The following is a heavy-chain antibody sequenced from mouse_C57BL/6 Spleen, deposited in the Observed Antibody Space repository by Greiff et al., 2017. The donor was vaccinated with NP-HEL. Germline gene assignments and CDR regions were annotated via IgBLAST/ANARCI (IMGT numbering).Heavy chain of an antibody. CDR2: IDPENGDN. CDR1: GFNIQDDY. CDR3: TTGGYDKGFYY. D-gene: IGHD2-2*01. V-gene: IGHV14-4*01. Sequence: EVQLQQSGAELVRPGASVKLSCTASGFNIQDDYMHWVKQRPEQGLEWIGWIDPENGDNEYASKFQGKATITADTASNTAYLQRSSLTSEDTSVYYCTTGGYDKGFYYWGQGTTLTVSS. J-gene: IGHJ2*01.